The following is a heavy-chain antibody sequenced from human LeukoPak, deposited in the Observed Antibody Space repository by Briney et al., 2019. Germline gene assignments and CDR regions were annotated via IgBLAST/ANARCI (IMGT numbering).Heavy chain of an antibody. D-gene: IGHD3-22*01. V-gene: IGHV4-4*07. CDR3: AREGNYYDSNGYYY. Sequence: PSETLSLTCSVSGGSISAYYWSWLRQPAGKGLEWIGRIYSSGSTNYNPSLKSRVTLSVETSKNQFSLKLSSVTAADTAVYYCAREGNYYDSNGYYYWGQGTLVTVSS. CDR2: IYSSGST. J-gene: IGHJ4*02. CDR1: GGSISAYY.